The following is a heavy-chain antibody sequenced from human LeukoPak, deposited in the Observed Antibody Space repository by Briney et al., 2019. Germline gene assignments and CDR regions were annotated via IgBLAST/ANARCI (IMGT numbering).Heavy chain of an antibody. Sequence: GESLKISXKGSGYTFTNHWIGWVRQMPGKGLEWMGIIYPGDSDTRYSPSFQGQVTISADKSISTAYLQWSSLKASDTAMYYCARRPTTYYYGSGSYYVDYWGQGTLVTVSS. V-gene: IGHV5-51*01. CDR2: IYPGDSDT. CDR3: ARRPTTYYYGSGSYYVDY. J-gene: IGHJ4*02. CDR1: GYTFTNHW. D-gene: IGHD3-10*01.